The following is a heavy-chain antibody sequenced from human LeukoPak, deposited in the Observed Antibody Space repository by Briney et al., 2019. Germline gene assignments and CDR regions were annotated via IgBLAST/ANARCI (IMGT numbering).Heavy chain of an antibody. CDR1: GLSISRYG. CDR2: ISDNGDYR. D-gene: IGHD3-10*01. J-gene: IGHJ4*02. Sequence: GGSLRLSCSVSGLSISRYGMSWVRQAPGKGLEWVSSISDNGDYRHYADYVKGRFTISRDNSKNTLYLQMNSLRAEDTAVYYCAKERAMVRGVIITPILLPDYWGQGTLVTVSS. CDR3: AKERAMVRGVIITPILLPDY. V-gene: IGHV3-23*01.